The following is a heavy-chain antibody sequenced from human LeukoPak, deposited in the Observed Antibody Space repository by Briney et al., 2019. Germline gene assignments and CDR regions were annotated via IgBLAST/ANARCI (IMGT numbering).Heavy chain of an antibody. V-gene: IGHV3-23*01. CDR3: AIDGIMISGVIAHHGFGL. Sequence: PGGSLRLSCAASGFTFSSYAMSWVRQPPGKGLEWVSAISGSGGSTYYADSVKGRFTISRDNSRNTVSLQMNSLRVEDTALYFCAIDGIMISGVIAHHGFGLWGQGTMVTVST. D-gene: IGHD3/OR15-3a*01. J-gene: IGHJ3*01. CDR1: GFTFSSYA. CDR2: ISGSGGST.